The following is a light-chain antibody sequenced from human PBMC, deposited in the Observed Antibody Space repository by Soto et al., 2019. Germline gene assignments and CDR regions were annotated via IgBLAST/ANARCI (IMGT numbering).Light chain of an antibody. J-gene: IGKJ1*01. Sequence: EIVLTQSPATLSLSPGERATLSCRASQSVSSYLAWYQQKPGQAPRLLIYDASNRATGIPDRVSGSGSGTDFTLTISRLEPEDFAVYYCQQYGSLPPWTFGQGTKVDIK. CDR3: QQYGSLPPWT. V-gene: IGKV3-20*01. CDR1: QSVSSY. CDR2: DAS.